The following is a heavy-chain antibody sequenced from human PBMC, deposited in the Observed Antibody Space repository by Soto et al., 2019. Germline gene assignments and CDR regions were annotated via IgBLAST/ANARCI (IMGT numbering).Heavy chain of an antibody. D-gene: IGHD2-8*01. V-gene: IGHV1-46*01. CDR1: GYTFTRYF. J-gene: IGHJ5*02. CDR2: INPAGGTT. CDR3: ARWGGFCPDAVCAAPFDP. Sequence: ASVKVSCKASGYTFTRYFVQWIRQGPGQDLEWVGLINPAGGTTSYAQKFQGRVTMTRDTSTRTVFMEMSSLRSDDTAVYFCARWGGFCPDAVCAAPFDPWGQGTLVTVSS.